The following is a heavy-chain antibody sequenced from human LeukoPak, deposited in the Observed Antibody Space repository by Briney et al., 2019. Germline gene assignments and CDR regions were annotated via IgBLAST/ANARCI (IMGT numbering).Heavy chain of an antibody. CDR3: AREGIVVVIGAFDI. D-gene: IGHD3-22*01. Sequence: GGSLRLSCAASGFTFSSYAMRWVRQAPGKGLEWVAVISYDGSNKYYADSVKGRFTISRDNSKNTLYLQMNSLRAEDTAVYYCAREGIVVVIGAFDIWGQGTMVTVSS. V-gene: IGHV3-30-3*01. CDR2: ISYDGSNK. J-gene: IGHJ3*02. CDR1: GFTFSSYA.